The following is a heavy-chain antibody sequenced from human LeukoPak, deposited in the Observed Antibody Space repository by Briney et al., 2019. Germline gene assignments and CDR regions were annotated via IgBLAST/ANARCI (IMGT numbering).Heavy chain of an antibody. CDR1: GGSISSSSYY. J-gene: IGHJ5*02. Sequence: SETLPLTCTVSGGSISSSSYYWGWIRQPPGKGLEWIGSIYYSGTTYYNPSLKSRMTISLDTSKNQFSLKLSSVTAADTAVYYCARERNPYYHDSSGYSNWFDPWGQGTLVTVSS. CDR2: IYYSGTT. D-gene: IGHD3-22*01. V-gene: IGHV4-39*07. CDR3: ARERNPYYHDSSGYSNWFDP.